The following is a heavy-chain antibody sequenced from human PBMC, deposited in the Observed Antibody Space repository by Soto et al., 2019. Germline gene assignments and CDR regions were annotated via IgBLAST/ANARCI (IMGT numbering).Heavy chain of an antibody. CDR1: GYTFTGYY. CDR2: IVPVFPSV. J-gene: IGHJ6*02. D-gene: IGHD6-13*01. Sequence: SVKVSCKASGYTFTGYYMHWVRQAPGQGLEWLGTIVPVFPSVYYAPRFQGRLTITADGSTDTVYMMLTSLKSEDTAVYYCAREMPSTAAAYFYYGLNVWGQGTSVTVSS. CDR3: AREMPSTAAAYFYYGLNV. V-gene: IGHV1-69*13.